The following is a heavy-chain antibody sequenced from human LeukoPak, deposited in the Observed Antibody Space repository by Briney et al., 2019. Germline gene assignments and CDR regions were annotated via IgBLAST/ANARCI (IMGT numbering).Heavy chain of an antibody. CDR1: GVSINTYY. Sequence: TSETLSLTCTVSGVSINTYYWSWIRQPPGKGLEWIGYIYYSGSTNYNPSLKSRVTISIDTSKIQFSLKLTSATAADTAVYYCAREHYTSGWYIRDWGQGTLVTVSS. V-gene: IGHV4-59*01. J-gene: IGHJ4*02. D-gene: IGHD6-19*01. CDR2: IYYSGST. CDR3: AREHYTSGWYIRD.